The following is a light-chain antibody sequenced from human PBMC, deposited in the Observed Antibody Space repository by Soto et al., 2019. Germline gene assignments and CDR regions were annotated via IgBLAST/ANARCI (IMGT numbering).Light chain of an antibody. CDR3: QQYNSYPWT. J-gene: IGKJ1*01. V-gene: IGKV2-28*01. Sequence: DIVMTQSPLSLPVTPGEAASISCRSSQSLLHSNGYTYLDWYLQKPGQSPQLLIYLGSNRASGVPSRFSGSGSGTEFTLTISSLQPDDFATYYCQQYNSYPWTFGQGTKVDIK. CDR1: QSLLHSNGYTY. CDR2: LGS.